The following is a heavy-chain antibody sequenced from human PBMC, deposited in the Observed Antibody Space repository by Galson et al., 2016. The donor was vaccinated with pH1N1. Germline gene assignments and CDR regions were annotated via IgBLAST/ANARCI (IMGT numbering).Heavy chain of an antibody. D-gene: IGHD3-16*01. CDR1: GFTFSSCA. CDR2: IDHVGNT. J-gene: IGHJ2*01. CDR3: ARPEYVDVDLKDWYFDL. Sequence: LRLSCAASGFTFSSCAMSWVRQAPGKGLEWIALIDHVGNTYSNPSLKSRVTTSVDTSKKHVSLKLSSVTAADTAVHYCARPEYVDVDLKDWYFDLWGRGTLVTVSS. V-gene: IGHV4-38-2*01.